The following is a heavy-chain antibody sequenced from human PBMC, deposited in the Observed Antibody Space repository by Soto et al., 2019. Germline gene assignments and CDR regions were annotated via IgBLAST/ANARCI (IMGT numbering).Heavy chain of an antibody. CDR2: IYYSGST. D-gene: IGHD2-2*01. V-gene: IGHV4-31*03. CDR1: GGSISSGGYY. CDR3: VGSECSSTSCYDSNNWFDP. Sequence: QVQLQESGPGLVKPSQTLSLTCTVSGGSISSGGYYWSWIRQHPGKGLEWIGYIYYSGSTYYNPSLKSRVTISVDTSKNQFSLKLSSVTAADTAVHYCVGSECSSTSCYDSNNWFDPWGQGTLVTVSS. J-gene: IGHJ5*02.